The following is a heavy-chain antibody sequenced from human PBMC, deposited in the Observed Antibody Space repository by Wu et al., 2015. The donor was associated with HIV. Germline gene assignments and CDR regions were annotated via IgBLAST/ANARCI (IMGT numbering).Heavy chain of an antibody. V-gene: IGHV1-69*11. CDR2: IIPNHGGA. CDR3: AREGEEKNLIRSGYYAYLQI. CDR1: GGSFSRSG. D-gene: IGHD3-22*01. Sequence: QVQLVQSGAEVKKPGSSVKVSCKASGGSFSRSGISWVRQSPGKGFEWMGRIIPNHGGANYAEKFEGRVTITADEATNTAYMDLSRLRSEDTAVYYCAREGEEKNLIRSGYYAYLQIWGQGSQITVSS. J-gene: IGHJ1*01.